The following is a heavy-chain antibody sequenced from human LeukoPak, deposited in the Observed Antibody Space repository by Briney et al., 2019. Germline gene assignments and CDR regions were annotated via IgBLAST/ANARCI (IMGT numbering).Heavy chain of an antibody. V-gene: IGHV3-23*01. Sequence: GGSLRLSCAASGFTFSSYAMTWVRQSPGKGLEWVSGISGSGHSTYYADSVKGRFTISRDSSKNTLFLQMNSLRTEDTAVYYCAKAQELGNYEFFLFDYWGQGTLVTVSS. CDR1: GFTFSSYA. J-gene: IGHJ4*02. CDR2: ISGSGHST. D-gene: IGHD7-27*01. CDR3: AKAQELGNYEFFLFDY.